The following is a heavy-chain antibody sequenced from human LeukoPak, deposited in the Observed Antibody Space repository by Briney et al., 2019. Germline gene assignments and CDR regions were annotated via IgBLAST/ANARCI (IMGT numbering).Heavy chain of an antibody. Sequence: SETLSLTCAVYGGSFSGYYWSWIRQPPGKGLEWIGEINHSGSTNYNPSLKSRVTISVDTSKNQFSLKLSSVTAADTAVYYCAGRITMIVVVKNWFDPWGQGTLVTVSS. CDR1: GGSFSGYY. V-gene: IGHV4-34*01. J-gene: IGHJ5*02. D-gene: IGHD3-22*01. CDR3: AGRITMIVVVKNWFDP. CDR2: INHSGST.